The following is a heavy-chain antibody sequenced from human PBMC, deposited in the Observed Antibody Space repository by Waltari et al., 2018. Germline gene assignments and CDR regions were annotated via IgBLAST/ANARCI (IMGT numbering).Heavy chain of an antibody. CDR3: ARDPKVGAAVS. J-gene: IGHJ3*01. Sequence: SSYAISWVQQAPGQGLEWMGGIIPIFGTANYAQKFQGRVTITADESTSTAYMELSSLRSEDTAVYYCARDPKVGAAVSWGQGTMVTVSS. CDR1: SSYA. CDR2: IIPIFGTA. D-gene: IGHD1-26*01. V-gene: IGHV1-69*01.